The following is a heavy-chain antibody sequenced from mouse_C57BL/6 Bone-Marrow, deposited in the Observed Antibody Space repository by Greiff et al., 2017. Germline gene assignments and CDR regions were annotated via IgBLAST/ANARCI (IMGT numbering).Heavy chain of an antibody. Sequence: EVMLVESGGGLVKPGGSLKLSCAASGFTFSSYAMSWVRQTPEKRLEWVATISDGGSYTYYPDNVKGRFTISRDNAKNNLYLQMSHLKSEDTAMYYCAREGANYSKRDYAMDYWGQGTSVTVSS. J-gene: IGHJ4*01. CDR1: GFTFSSYA. D-gene: IGHD2-5*01. V-gene: IGHV5-4*01. CDR2: ISDGGSYT. CDR3: AREGANYSKRDYAMDY.